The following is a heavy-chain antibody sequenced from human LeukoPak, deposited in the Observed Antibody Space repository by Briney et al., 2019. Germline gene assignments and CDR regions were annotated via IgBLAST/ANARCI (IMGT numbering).Heavy chain of an antibody. CDR1: GFTFSSYN. J-gene: IGHJ4*02. V-gene: IGHV3-21*01. CDR2: ISSSSSYI. CDR3: ARGRDGSQSPIDD. Sequence: GGSLRLSCAAPGFTFSSYNMNWVRQAPGMGLEWVSSISSSSSYIYYADSVRGRFTISRDNAKNSLYLQMNSLRAEDTAVYYCARGRDGSQSPIDDWGQGTLVTVSS. D-gene: IGHD5-24*01.